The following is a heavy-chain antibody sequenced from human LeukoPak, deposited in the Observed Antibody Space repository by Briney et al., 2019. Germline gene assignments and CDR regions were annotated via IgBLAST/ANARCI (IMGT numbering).Heavy chain of an antibody. J-gene: IGHJ3*02. CDR1: GFTFSSYA. D-gene: IGHD5-24*01. V-gene: IGHV3-23*01. CDR2: ISASGDST. CDR3: AKDYSGWLQSDAFDI. Sequence: GGSLRLSCAASGFTFSSYAMHWVRQAPGKGLEWVSAISASGDSTHYADSVKGRFTISRDNSKSTLYLQMNSLRAEDTAVYYCAKDYSGWLQSDAFDIWGQGTMVTVSP.